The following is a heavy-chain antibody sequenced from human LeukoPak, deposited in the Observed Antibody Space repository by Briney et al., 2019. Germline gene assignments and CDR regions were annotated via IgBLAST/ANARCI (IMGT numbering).Heavy chain of an antibody. J-gene: IGHJ4*02. D-gene: IGHD6-6*01. Sequence: AASVKVSCKASGYTFTSYGISWVRQAPGQGLEWMGWISAHNGNTNYAQKLQGRVTMTTDTSTSTAYMELRSLRSEDTAVYYCARTAGRTFDYWGQGTLVTVSS. CDR2: ISAHNGNT. V-gene: IGHV1-18*01. CDR1: GYTFTSYG. CDR3: ARTAGRTFDY.